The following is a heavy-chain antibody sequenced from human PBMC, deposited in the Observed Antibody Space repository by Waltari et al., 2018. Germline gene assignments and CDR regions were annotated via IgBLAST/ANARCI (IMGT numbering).Heavy chain of an antibody. Sequence: EVQLVESGGGLVKPGGSLRLSCAASGFTFSSYSMNWVRQAPGKGLGWVSSISSSSSYIYDADSVKGRFTISRDNAKNSLYLQMNSLRAEDTAVYYCARDQDGMDVWGQGTTVTVSS. CDR3: ARDQDGMDV. CDR1: GFTFSSYS. V-gene: IGHV3-21*01. J-gene: IGHJ6*02. CDR2: ISSSSSYI.